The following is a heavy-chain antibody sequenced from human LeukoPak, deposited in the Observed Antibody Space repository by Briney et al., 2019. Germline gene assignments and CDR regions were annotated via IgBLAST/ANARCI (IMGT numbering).Heavy chain of an antibody. Sequence: GESLKISCRGSGYKFSNYWIGWVRQMPGKGLEWMGIIYPGDSDTKYSPSFQGQVTISVDKSITTAYLQWSSLNASDTAMYYCATTYYYGSGSYDDAFDIWGQGTMVTVSS. V-gene: IGHV5-51*01. CDR3: ATTYYYGSGSYDDAFDI. CDR1: GYKFSNYW. CDR2: IYPGDSDT. D-gene: IGHD3-10*01. J-gene: IGHJ3*02.